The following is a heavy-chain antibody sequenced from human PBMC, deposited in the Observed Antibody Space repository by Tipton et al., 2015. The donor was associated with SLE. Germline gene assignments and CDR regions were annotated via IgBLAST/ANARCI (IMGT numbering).Heavy chain of an antibody. Sequence: SLRLSCSASGFTFSSYGMHWVRQAPGKGLEYVSAISSNGGSTYYAHSVKGRFTISRDNSKNTLYLQMSSLRAEDTAVYYCVKEDGYSSGWYLYYFDYWGQGTVVTVSS. CDR1: GFTFSSYG. V-gene: IGHV3-64D*06. D-gene: IGHD6-19*01. CDR3: VKEDGYSSGWYLYYFDY. J-gene: IGHJ4*02. CDR2: ISSNGGST.